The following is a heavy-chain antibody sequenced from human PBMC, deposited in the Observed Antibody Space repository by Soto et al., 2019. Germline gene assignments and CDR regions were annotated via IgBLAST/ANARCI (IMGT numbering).Heavy chain of an antibody. D-gene: IGHD2-15*01. Sequence: QVQLQESGPGLVKPSQTLSLTCTVSGGSISSGGYYWSWIRQHPGKGLEWIGYIYYSGSTYYNPSLKSRVTISVDTSKNQFSLKLSSVTPADTAVYYCARGVECSGGSCYTNNWFDPWGQGTLVTVSS. CDR1: GGSISSGGYY. J-gene: IGHJ5*02. CDR3: ARGVECSGGSCYTNNWFDP. V-gene: IGHV4-31*03. CDR2: IYYSGST.